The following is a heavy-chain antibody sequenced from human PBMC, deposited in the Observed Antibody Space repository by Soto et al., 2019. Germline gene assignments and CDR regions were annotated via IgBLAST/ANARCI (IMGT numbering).Heavy chain of an antibody. CDR3: ARDYSNYGFDY. J-gene: IGHJ4*02. CDR1: GGSISSSSYY. D-gene: IGHD4-4*01. CDR2: IYYSGST. Sequence: SETLSLTCTVSGGSISSSSYYWGWIRQPPGKGLEWIGSIYYSGSTYYNPSLKSRVTISVDTSKNQFSLKLSSVTAADTAVYYCARDYSNYGFDYWGQGTLVTVS. V-gene: IGHV4-39*01.